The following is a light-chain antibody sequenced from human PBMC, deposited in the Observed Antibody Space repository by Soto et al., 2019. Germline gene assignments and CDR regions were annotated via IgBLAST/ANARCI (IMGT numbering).Light chain of an antibody. V-gene: IGLV2-11*01. J-gene: IGLJ2*01. Sequence: QSALTQPRSVSGSPGQSVTISCTGTSSDVGGYNYVSWYQQHPGKAPKLMIYDVSKRPSGVPDRFSGSKSGNTASLTISGLQAEDEADDYCCSYAGTYTFHVVFGGGTKVTVL. CDR2: DVS. CDR3: CSYAGTYTFHVV. CDR1: SSDVGGYNY.